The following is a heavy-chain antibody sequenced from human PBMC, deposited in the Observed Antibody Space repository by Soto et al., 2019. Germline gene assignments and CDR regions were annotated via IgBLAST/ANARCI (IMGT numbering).Heavy chain of an antibody. Sequence: QLQLQESGPGLVKPSETLSLTCSVSGGSISTSSSTYYWGWMRQPPGKGLEWIASFFYSGKSFYNPSLKSRVTMSVDTSMNQFSLNLSSVTAADTAVYYCVRSHGLTVDAYYWGQGTLVTVSS. CDR3: VRSHGLTVDAYY. V-gene: IGHV4-39*01. D-gene: IGHD2-21*02. CDR2: FFYSGKS. J-gene: IGHJ4*02. CDR1: GGSISTSSSTYY.